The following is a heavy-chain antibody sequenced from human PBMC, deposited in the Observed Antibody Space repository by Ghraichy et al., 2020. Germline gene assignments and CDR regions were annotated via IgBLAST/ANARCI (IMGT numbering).Heavy chain of an antibody. J-gene: IGHJ2*01. V-gene: IGHV4-4*09. D-gene: IGHD5-24*01. CDR3: ARLGDGMATIFWYFDL. Sequence: SETLSLTCTVSGGSISSYYWSWIRQPPGKGLEWIGYIYTSGSTNYNPSLKSRVTISVDTSKNQFSLKLSSVTAADTAVYYCARLGDGMATIFWYFDLWGRGTLVTVSS. CDR2: IYTSGST. CDR1: GGSISSYY.